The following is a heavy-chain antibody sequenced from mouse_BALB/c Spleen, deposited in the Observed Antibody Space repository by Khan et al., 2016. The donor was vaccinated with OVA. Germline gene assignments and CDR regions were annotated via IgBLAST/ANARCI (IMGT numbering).Heavy chain of an antibody. CDR1: GDSITSGF. D-gene: IGHD1-1*01. CDR3: ARSYGSWTMDY. V-gene: IGHV3-8*02. J-gene: IGHJ4*01. Sequence: EVQLQESGPSLVKPSQTLSLTCSVTGDSITSGFWNWIRQFPGNKFEYMGYVTYSGNTYYNPSLKSRISITRDTSKSHYYLQLNSVTTEDTATYFCARSYGSWTMDYWGQGTSVTVSS. CDR2: VTYSGNT.